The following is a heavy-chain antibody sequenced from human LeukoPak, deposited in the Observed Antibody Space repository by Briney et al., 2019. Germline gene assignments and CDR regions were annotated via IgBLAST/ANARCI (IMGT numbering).Heavy chain of an antibody. CDR1: GDSVSSNSAA. J-gene: IGHJ4*02. Sequence: SQTLSLTCAISGDSVSSNSAAWNWIRQSPSRGLEWLGRTYYRSKWYNDYAVSVKSRITINPDTSKNQFSLQLNSVTPEDTAVYYCARDNMVRGVIILAPLEYWGQGTLVTVSS. V-gene: IGHV6-1*01. CDR3: ARDNMVRGVIILAPLEY. D-gene: IGHD3-10*01. CDR2: TYYRSKWYN.